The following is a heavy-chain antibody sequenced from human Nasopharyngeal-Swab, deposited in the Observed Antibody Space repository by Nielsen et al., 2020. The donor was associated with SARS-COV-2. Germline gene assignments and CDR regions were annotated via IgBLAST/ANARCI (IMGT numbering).Heavy chain of an antibody. J-gene: IGHJ6*03. CDR2: IYYSGST. Sequence: LRLSCTVSGGSISSGGYYGSWIRQDPGKGLEWIGYIYYSGSTYYNPSLKSRVTISVDTSKNQFSLKLSSVTAADTAVYYCARARLYYYGSGNYYMDVWGKGTTVTVSS. CDR1: GGSISSGGYY. D-gene: IGHD3-10*01. V-gene: IGHV4-31*03. CDR3: ARARLYYYGSGNYYMDV.